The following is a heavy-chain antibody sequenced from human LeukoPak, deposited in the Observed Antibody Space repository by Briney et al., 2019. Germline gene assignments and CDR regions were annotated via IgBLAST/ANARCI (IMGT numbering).Heavy chain of an antibody. D-gene: IGHD4-17*01. J-gene: IGHJ2*01. CDR1: GYTFTSYE. CDR2: INVGDGNT. Sequence: ASVKVSCKASGYTFTSYEMQWVRQAPGQRLEWMGWINVGDGNTKYSQRFQGRVTITRDTSASTAYMELSSLRSEDTAVYYGARSTVTWYFDLWGRGTLVTVSS. CDR3: ARSTVTWYFDL. V-gene: IGHV1-3*01.